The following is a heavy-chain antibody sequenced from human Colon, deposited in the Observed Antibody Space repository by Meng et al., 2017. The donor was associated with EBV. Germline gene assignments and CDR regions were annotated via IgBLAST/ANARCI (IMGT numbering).Heavy chain of an antibody. Sequence: QVQVQQWGAGLLWPSXXPSRTXXLYVDTVSVHFWDWIRQPPGRGLEWIGQISHSGTTKYNPSLKSRFVMSVDTSRKWVSVKLPSVTAADTALYYCRHSYCTAAAGCTDFWGQGILVTVSS. CDR3: RHSYCTAAAGCTDF. J-gene: IGHJ4*02. CDR2: ISHSGTT. D-gene: IGHD2-8*02. V-gene: IGHV4-34*08. CDR1: VDTVSVHF.